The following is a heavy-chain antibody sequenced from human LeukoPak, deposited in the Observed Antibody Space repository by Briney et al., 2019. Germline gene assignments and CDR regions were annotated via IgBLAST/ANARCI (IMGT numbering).Heavy chain of an antibody. CDR1: GFTFSSYS. CDR3: ARPTGGGYSYGYLGISGWFDP. J-gene: IGHJ5*02. CDR2: ISGSSSYI. V-gene: IGHV3-21*01. Sequence: GGSLRLSCAASGFTFSSYSMNWVRQAPGKGLEWVSSISGSSSYIYYADSVKGRFTISRDNSKNTLYLQMNSLRAEDTAVYYCARPTGGGYSYGYLGISGWFDPWGQGTLVTVSS. D-gene: IGHD5-18*01.